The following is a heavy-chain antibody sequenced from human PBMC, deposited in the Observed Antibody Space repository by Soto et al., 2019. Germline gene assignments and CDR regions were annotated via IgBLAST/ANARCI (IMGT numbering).Heavy chain of an antibody. J-gene: IGHJ5*02. Sequence: GESLKISCKASGYRFANYWIGWVRQMPGKGLEWMGIIYPGDSDTRYRPSLLGQVTISADKSISTAYLQWSSLKASDTAIYYCARAIEMATIGWFDPWGQGTLVTVSS. D-gene: IGHD5-12*01. CDR2: IYPGDSDT. V-gene: IGHV5-51*01. CDR1: GYRFANYW. CDR3: ARAIEMATIGWFDP.